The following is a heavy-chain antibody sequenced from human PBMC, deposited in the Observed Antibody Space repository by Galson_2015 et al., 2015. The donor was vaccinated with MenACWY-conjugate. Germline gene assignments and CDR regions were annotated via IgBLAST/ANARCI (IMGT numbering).Heavy chain of an antibody. Sequence: SLRLSCAASGFSFSSYWMHWVRQLPGKGPVWVSRINSDGSSTSYADSVKGRFTISRDNASNTLYLQMNSLRAEDTAVYYCARKWPTGRPDDGFDIWGHGTMVTVSS. V-gene: IGHV3-74*01. J-gene: IGHJ3*02. CDR3: ARKWPTGRPDDGFDI. D-gene: IGHD2-8*02. CDR1: GFSFSSYW. CDR2: INSDGSST.